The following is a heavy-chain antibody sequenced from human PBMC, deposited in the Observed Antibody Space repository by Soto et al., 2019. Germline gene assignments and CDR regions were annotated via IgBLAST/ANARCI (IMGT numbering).Heavy chain of an antibody. CDR3: ARDGYFYDSDGYYPFDF. CDR1: GFTFSSYS. Sequence: GGSLRLSCSASGFTFSSYSMNWVRQAPGKGLEWVSSISDSSTYIHYADSVKGRFTISRDNAKNSLYLQMNSLGADDTAVYYCARDGYFYDSDGYYPFDFWGQGALVTVSS. V-gene: IGHV3-21*01. CDR2: ISDSSTYI. J-gene: IGHJ4*02. D-gene: IGHD3-22*01.